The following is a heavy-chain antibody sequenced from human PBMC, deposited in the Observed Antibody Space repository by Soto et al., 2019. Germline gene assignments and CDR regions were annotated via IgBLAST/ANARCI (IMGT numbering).Heavy chain of an antibody. V-gene: IGHV3-23*01. CDR1: GFTFSSYA. CDR3: AKEGVATMDYYYYYMDV. D-gene: IGHD5-12*01. Sequence: GGSLRLSCAASGFTFSSYAMSWVRQAPGKGLEWVSAISGSGGSTYYADSVKGRFTISRDNSRNRLYLQMNSLRAEDTAVYYCAKEGVATMDYYYYYMDVWGKGTTVTVSS. CDR2: ISGSGGST. J-gene: IGHJ6*03.